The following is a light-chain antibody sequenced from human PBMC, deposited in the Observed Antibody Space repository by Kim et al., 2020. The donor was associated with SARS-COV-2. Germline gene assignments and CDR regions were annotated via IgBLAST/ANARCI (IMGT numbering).Light chain of an antibody. V-gene: IGLV2-11*03. CDR2: DVS. CDR1: SSDIGGYNY. CDR3: CSYIGTSTMV. J-gene: IGLJ2*01. Sequence: GQSVTISCTGTSSDIGGYNYVSWYQKYPGKAPKLMIYDVSKRPSGVPDRFSGSKSGNTASLTISGLQAEDEADYYCCSYIGTSTMVFGGGTQLTVL.